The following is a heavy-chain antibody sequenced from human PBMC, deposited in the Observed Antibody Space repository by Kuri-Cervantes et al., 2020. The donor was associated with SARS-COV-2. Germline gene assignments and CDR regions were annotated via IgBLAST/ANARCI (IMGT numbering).Heavy chain of an antibody. J-gene: IGHJ4*02. Sequence: GGSLRLSCKGSGHSFTSYWIGWVRQMPGKGLGWMGIIYPGDSDTRYSPSFQGQVTISADKSISTAYLQWSSLKASDTAMYYCARGSSTGNYWYDYWGQGTLVTVSS. CDR1: GHSFTSYW. D-gene: IGHD1-1*01. V-gene: IGHV5-51*01. CDR2: IYPGDSDT. CDR3: ARGSSTGNYWYDY.